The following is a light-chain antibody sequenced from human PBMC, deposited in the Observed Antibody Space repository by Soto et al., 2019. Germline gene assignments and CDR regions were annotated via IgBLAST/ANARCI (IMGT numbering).Light chain of an antibody. CDR3: QQYGSFSPIT. Sequence: DIQMTQSPSTLSTSIGDRVTITCRASQSISDSLAWYQQKPGKAPFLLISDASNLERGVPSRFSGSGSGTEFTLTISSMQPDDFANYYCQQYGSFSPITFGGGTKVDIX. V-gene: IGKV1-5*01. CDR2: DAS. CDR1: QSISDS. J-gene: IGKJ4*01.